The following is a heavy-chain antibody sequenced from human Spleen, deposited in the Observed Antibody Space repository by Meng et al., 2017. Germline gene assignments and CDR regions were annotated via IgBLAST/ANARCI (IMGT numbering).Heavy chain of an antibody. CDR2: INHSGST. J-gene: IGHJ4*02. V-gene: IGHV4-34*01. CDR1: VGSCSGYY. Sequence: QVRLQQWCVGLLKPSESLSLTWAVYVGSCSGYYWSWIHQPPGKGLEWIGEINHSGSTNYNPSLESRATISVDTSQNNLSLKLSSVTAADSAVYYCARGPTTMAHDFDYWGQGTLVTVSS. D-gene: IGHD4-11*01. CDR3: ARGPTTMAHDFDY.